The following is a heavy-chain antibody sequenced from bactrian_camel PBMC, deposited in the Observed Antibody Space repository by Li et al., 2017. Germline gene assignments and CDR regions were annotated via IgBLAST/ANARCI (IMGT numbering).Heavy chain of an antibody. CDR2: INSGGGTT. J-gene: IGHJ6*01. V-gene: IGHV3S40*01. CDR1: GFAFSAFA. CDR3: VRAASSQMDWADFGY. D-gene: IGHD1*01. Sequence: VQLVESGGGSVQPGGSLTLSCAASGFAFSAFAMSWVRQAPGKGLEWVSTINSGGGTTYYADSVKGRFTISRDNAKNTVYLQMNSLKPEDTAVYYCVRAASSQMDWADFGYWGQGTQVTVS.